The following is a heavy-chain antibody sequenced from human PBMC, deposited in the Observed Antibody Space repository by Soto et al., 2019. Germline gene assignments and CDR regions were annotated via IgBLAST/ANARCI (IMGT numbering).Heavy chain of an antibody. Sequence: SEILSLTCTVSGGSVSSGSYYWSWIRQPPGKGLEWIGYIYYSGSTNYNPSLKSRVTISVDTSKNQFSLKLSSVTAADTAVYYCASRTSYYYYGMDVWGQGTTVTVS. V-gene: IGHV4-61*01. CDR1: GGSVSSGSYY. CDR3: ASRTSYYYYGMDV. CDR2: IYYSGST. J-gene: IGHJ6*02.